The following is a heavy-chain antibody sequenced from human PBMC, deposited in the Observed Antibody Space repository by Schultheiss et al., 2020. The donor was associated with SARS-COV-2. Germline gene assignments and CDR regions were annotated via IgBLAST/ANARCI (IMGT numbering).Heavy chain of an antibody. Sequence: GGSLRLSCAASGFTFSSYWMHWFRQAPGKGLEWVGFIRSKAYGGTTEYAASVKGRFTISRDDSKSIAYLQMNSLKTEDTAVYYCTRAPPVTPRDYFDYWGQGTLVTVSS. V-gene: IGHV3-49*03. D-gene: IGHD4-17*01. CDR1: GFTFSSYW. CDR3: TRAPPVTPRDYFDY. J-gene: IGHJ4*02. CDR2: IRSKAYGGTT.